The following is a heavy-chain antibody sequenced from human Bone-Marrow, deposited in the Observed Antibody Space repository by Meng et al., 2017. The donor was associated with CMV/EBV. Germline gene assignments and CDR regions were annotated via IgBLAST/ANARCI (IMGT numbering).Heavy chain of an antibody. D-gene: IGHD5-24*01. CDR2: LRSKSDRGTT. CDR1: GFTFSNTW. J-gene: IGHJ4*02. CDR3: TSGRST. V-gene: IGHV3-15*01. Sequence: GESLKISCVASGFTFSNTWMNWVRQAPGKGLEWVGRLRSKSDRGTTDYAAPVSGRFSISWDDSENTLFLQMHSLKTEDTAVYYCTSGRSTWGQGTRVTVSS.